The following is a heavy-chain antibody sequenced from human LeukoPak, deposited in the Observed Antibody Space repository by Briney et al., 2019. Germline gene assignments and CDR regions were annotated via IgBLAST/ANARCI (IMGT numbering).Heavy chain of an antibody. J-gene: IGHJ4*02. CDR3: ARHYPIAAAGMAPFDY. D-gene: IGHD6-13*01. V-gene: IGHV4-38-2*01. CDR2: IYHSGST. CDR1: GYSISSGYY. Sequence: PSKTLSLTCAVSGYSISSGYYWGWIRQPPEKGLEWIGSIYHSGSTYYNPSLKSRVAISVDTSKNQFSLKLSSVTAADTAVYYCARHYPIAAAGMAPFDYWGQGTLVTVSS.